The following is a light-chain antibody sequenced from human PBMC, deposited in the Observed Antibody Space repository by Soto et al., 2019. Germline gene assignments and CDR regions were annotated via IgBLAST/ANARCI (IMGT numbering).Light chain of an antibody. CDR3: QSYDSSLSGWV. CDR1: SSNIGAGYG. Sequence: QPVLTQPPSVSGAPGQRLTISCTGSSSNIGAGYGVHWYQQLPGTAPKLLIYVNSNRPSGVPDRFSGSKSGTSASLAITGLRAEDEADYYCQSYDSSLSGWVFGGGTKLTVL. J-gene: IGLJ3*02. CDR2: VNS. V-gene: IGLV1-40*01.